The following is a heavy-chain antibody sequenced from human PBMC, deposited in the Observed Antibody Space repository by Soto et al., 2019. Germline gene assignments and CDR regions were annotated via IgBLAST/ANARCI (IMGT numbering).Heavy chain of an antibody. CDR2: IYTSGNT. Sequence: SETLSLTCTVSGGSTSSYYCSWIRQPAGKGLEWIGRIYTSGNTNYNPSLKSRLSMSVDTSKNQFSLKLSSVTAADTAVYYCARKTTSSSSCNDYWGQGTLVTVSS. J-gene: IGHJ4*02. CDR3: ARKTTSSSSCNDY. D-gene: IGHD6-13*01. CDR1: GGSTSSYY. V-gene: IGHV4-4*07.